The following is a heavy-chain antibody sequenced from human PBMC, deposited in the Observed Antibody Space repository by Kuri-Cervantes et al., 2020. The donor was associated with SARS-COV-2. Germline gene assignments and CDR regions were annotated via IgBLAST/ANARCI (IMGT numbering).Heavy chain of an antibody. Sequence: GESLKISCTASGFTFGDYAMNWVRQAPGKGLEWVSSISSSSSYIYYADSVKGRFTISRDNAKNSLYLQMNSLRAEDTAVYYCASFPNDYGDYGDAFDIWGQGTMVTVSS. CDR2: ISSSSSYI. V-gene: IGHV3-21*01. CDR3: ASFPNDYGDYGDAFDI. J-gene: IGHJ3*02. D-gene: IGHD4-17*01. CDR1: GFTFGDYA.